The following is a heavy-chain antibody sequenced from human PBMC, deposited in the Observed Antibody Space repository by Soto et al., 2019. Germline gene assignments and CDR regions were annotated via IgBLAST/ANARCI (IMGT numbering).Heavy chain of an antibody. CDR3: ASHLPYYYDSSGPRNEYFQH. D-gene: IGHD3-22*01. V-gene: IGHV4-30-4*01. CDR1: GGSISSGDYY. J-gene: IGHJ1*01. Sequence: SETLSLTCTVSGGSISSGDYYWSWIRQPPGKGLEWIGYIYYSGSTYYNPSLKSRVTISVDTSKNQFSLKLSSVTAADTAVYYCASHLPYYYDSSGPRNEYFQHWGQGTLVTVSS. CDR2: IYYSGST.